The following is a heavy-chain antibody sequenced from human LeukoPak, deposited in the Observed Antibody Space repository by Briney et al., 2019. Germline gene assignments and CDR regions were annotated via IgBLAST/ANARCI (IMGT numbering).Heavy chain of an antibody. J-gene: IGHJ6*02. D-gene: IGHD2-15*01. CDR3: AKDMSRCGYCSGSSCPTCFHGMDV. CDR1: GFTFSSYA. V-gene: IGHV3-23*01. CDR2: ISGSGGST. Sequence: GGSLRLSCAASGFTFSSYAMSWVRQAPGKGLEWVSAISGSGGSTYYADSGKGRFTISRDNSKNTLYLQMNSLRAEDTAVYYCAKDMSRCGYCSGSSCPTCFHGMDVWGQGTTVTVSS.